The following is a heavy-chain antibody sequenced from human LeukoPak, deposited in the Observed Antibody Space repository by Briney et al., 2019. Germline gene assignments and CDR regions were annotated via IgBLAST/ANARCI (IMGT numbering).Heavy chain of an antibody. CDR1: GGSVSSYY. D-gene: IGHD6-13*01. J-gene: IGHJ3*02. V-gene: IGHV4-4*07. CDR2: IYTSGST. Sequence: SETLSLTCTVSGGSVSSYYWSWIRQPAGKGLEWIGRIYTSGSTNYNPSLKSRVTMSVDTSKNQFSLKLSSVTAADTAVYYCARDPAAAGIFDAFDIWGQGTVVTVSS. CDR3: ARDPAAAGIFDAFDI.